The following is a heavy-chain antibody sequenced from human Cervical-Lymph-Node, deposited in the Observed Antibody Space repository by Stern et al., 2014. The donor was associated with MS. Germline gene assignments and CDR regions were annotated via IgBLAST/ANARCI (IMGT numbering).Heavy chain of an antibody. CDR2: IIPIIGLA. CDR3: ARGIVTNRPASTLHNLFDP. V-gene: IGHV1-69*09. Sequence: VQLLESGAEVKKPGSSVNVSCQASGGKFSSSFAVSWVRQAPGQGLEWIGRIIPIIGLANYAQKFETRLTITADRSTSTVYMALSSLTSDDTALYYCARGIVTNRPASTLHNLFDPWGQGTLVTVSS. CDR1: GGKFSSSFA. D-gene: IGHD4-17*01. J-gene: IGHJ5*02.